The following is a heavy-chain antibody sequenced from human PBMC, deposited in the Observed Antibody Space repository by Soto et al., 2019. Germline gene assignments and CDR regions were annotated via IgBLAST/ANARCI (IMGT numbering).Heavy chain of an antibody. J-gene: IGHJ4*02. V-gene: IGHV4-59*01. Sequence: PSETLSLTCTVSGGSIRSYYWSWIRQPPGKGLEWIGYIYYSGSTNYNPSLKSRVTISVDTSKNQFSLKLSSVTAADTAVYYCARADGYSYGVDYWGQGTLVTVSS. D-gene: IGHD5-18*01. CDR2: IYYSGST. CDR3: ARADGYSYGVDY. CDR1: GGSIRSYY.